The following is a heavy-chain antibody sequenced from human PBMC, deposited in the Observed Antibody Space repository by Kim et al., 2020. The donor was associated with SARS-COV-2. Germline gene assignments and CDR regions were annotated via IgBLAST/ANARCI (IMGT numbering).Heavy chain of an antibody. J-gene: IGHJ4*02. CDR3: ARGSTAMVRYPFDY. D-gene: IGHD5-18*01. V-gene: IGHV4-34*01. CDR1: GGSFSGYY. Sequence: SETLSLTCAVYGGSFSGYYWSWIRQPPGKGLEWIGEINHSGSTNYNPSLKSRVTISVDTSKNQFSLKLSSVTAADTAVYYCARGSTAMVRYPFDYWGQGTLVTVSS. CDR2: INHSGST.